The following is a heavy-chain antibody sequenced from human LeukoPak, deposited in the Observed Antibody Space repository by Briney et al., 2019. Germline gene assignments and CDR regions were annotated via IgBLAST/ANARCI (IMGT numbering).Heavy chain of an antibody. D-gene: IGHD3-3*01. J-gene: IGHJ4*02. CDR1: GYTFTSYG. CDR2: ISAYNGNT. Sequence: ASVKVSCKASGYTFTSYGISWVRQAPGQGLEWMGWISAYNGNTNYAQKLQGRVTMTTDTSTSTAYMELRSLRSDDTAVYYCARDRRFLEWFSYFDYWGQGTLVTVSS. V-gene: IGHV1-18*01. CDR3: ARDRRFLEWFSYFDY.